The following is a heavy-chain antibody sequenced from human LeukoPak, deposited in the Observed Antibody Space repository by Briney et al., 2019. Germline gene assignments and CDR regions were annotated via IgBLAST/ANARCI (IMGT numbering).Heavy chain of an antibody. J-gene: IGHJ4*02. D-gene: IGHD3-3*01. V-gene: IGHV4-59*07. CDR2: IYFGGST. Sequence: SDTLSLTCTVSGGSISSYYWSWIRQPPGKGLEWIGYIYFGGSTNYNPSLKSRVTISVDTSKNQFSLKLSSVTAADTAVYYCARGTYYDFWSGYYNPNYFDYWGQGTLVTVSS. CDR3: ARGTYYDFWSGYYNPNYFDY. CDR1: GGSISSYY.